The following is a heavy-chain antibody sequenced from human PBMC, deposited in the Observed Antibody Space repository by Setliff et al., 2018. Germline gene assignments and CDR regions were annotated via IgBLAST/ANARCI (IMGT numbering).Heavy chain of an antibody. CDR3: ATLTGDRGVDY. CDR1: GYSISSGYN. V-gene: IGHV4-38-2*01. J-gene: IGHJ4*02. CDR2: IYYRGST. D-gene: IGHD7-27*01. Sequence: PSETLSLTCAVSGYSISSGYNWGWLRQPPGKGLEWIASIYYRGSTSYNSSLKSRVSISVDTSKNQFSLNLNSVTAADTAVYYCATLTGDRGVDYWGQGRLVTVSS.